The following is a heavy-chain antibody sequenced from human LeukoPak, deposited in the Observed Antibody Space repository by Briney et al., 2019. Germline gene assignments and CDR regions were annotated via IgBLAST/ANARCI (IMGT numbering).Heavy chain of an antibody. CDR2: ISGGDGST. J-gene: IGHJ4*02. Sequence: QTGGSLRLSCAASGLTFRSYAMSWVRLAPGKGLKGVSSISGGDGSTYYANSVKGRFTISRDNSKNTLYLQMNSLRAEDTAVYYCAKVVSSGYYPDLDYWGQGTLVTVSS. CDR1: GLTFRSYA. D-gene: IGHD3-22*01. CDR3: AKVVSSGYYPDLDY. V-gene: IGHV3-23*01.